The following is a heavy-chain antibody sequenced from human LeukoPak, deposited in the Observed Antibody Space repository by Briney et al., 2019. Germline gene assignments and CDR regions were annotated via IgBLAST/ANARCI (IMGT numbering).Heavy chain of an antibody. V-gene: IGHV3-30-3*01. CDR1: GFTVSSYA. CDR2: ISYDGSNK. D-gene: IGHD4-11*01. CDR3: ARDLAVSNYVYYYGMDV. J-gene: IGHJ6*02. Sequence: GGSLRLSCAASGFTVSSYAMHWVRQAPGKGLEWVAVISYDGSNKYYADSVKGRFTISRDNSKNTLYLQMNSLRAEDTAVYYCARDLAVSNYVYYYGMDVWGQGTTVTVSS.